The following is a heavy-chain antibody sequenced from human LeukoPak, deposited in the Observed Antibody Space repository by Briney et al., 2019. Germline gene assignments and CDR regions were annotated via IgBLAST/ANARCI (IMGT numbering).Heavy chain of an antibody. J-gene: IGHJ3*02. Sequence: SETLSLTCTVSGGSISSYYWSWIRQPPGKGLEWIGYIYYSGSTNYNPSLKSRVTISVDTSKNQFSLKLSSVTAADTAVYYCAREASWYRGEDDAFDIWGQGTMVTVSS. CDR1: GGSISSYY. CDR3: AREASWYRGEDDAFDI. V-gene: IGHV4-59*01. D-gene: IGHD6-13*01. CDR2: IYYSGST.